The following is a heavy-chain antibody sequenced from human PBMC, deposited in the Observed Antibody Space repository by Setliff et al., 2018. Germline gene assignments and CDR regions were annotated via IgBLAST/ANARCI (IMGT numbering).Heavy chain of an antibody. J-gene: IGHJ4*02. CDR2: ISDTALGR. CDR3: VIDVVGYSSTWPKRDYFDY. CDR1: GFTFITYA. Sequence: PGGSLRLSCAASGFTFITYAMSGVRQPPGKGLEWVSSISDTALGRYYADSVMRRFTISRDKSKKTLYLQMNSLRAEDTAVYYCVIDVVGYSSTWPKRDYFDYWGQGTLVTVSS. V-gene: IGHV3-23*01. D-gene: IGHD6-13*01.